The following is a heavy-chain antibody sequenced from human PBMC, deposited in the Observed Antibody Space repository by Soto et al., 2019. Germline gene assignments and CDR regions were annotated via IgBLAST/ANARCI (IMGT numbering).Heavy chain of an antibody. D-gene: IGHD3-10*01. Sequence: SETLSLTCTVSGGSISSGGYYWSWIRQHPGKGLEWIGYIYYSGSTYYNPSLKSRVTISVDTSKNQFSLKLSSVTAADTAVYYCAREEGLLWFGEKQTAFDIWGQGTMVTVSS. CDR3: AREEGLLWFGEKQTAFDI. CDR1: GGSISSGGYY. V-gene: IGHV4-31*03. CDR2: IYYSGST. J-gene: IGHJ3*02.